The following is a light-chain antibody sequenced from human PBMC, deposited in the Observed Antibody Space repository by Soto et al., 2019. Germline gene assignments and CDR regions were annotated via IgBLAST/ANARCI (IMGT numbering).Light chain of an antibody. J-gene: IGKJ3*01. CDR2: DAS. CDR1: QSVSSY. Sequence: EIVLTQSPATLSLSPGERATLSCRASQSVSSYLAWYQQKPGQAPRLLIYDASNRATGIPTRFSGSGSGTDFTLTSSSLVPEAFAVYFVQQRSISATFSPGTKVDIK. V-gene: IGKV3-11*01. CDR3: QQRSISAT.